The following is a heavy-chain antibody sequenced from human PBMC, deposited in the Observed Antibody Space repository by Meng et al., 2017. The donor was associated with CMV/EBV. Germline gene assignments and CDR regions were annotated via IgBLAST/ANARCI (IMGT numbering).Heavy chain of an antibody. Sequence: LCCAASGFSLRSHWIHWVRQAPGKGLVWVSRINRDGRTTNYAGSVRGRFTISRDSAKNTLYLQMNSLRAEDTAVYYCARDFVGATEYWGQGTLVTVSS. CDR3: ARDFVGATEY. V-gene: IGHV3-74*01. CDR2: INRDGRTT. J-gene: IGHJ4*02. CDR1: GFSLRSHW. D-gene: IGHD1-26*01.